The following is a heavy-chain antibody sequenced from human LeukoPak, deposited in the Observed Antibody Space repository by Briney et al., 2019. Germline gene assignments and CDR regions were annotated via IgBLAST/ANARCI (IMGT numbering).Heavy chain of an antibody. CDR2: VWRGGNYK. CDR1: GFNFETHA. V-gene: IGHV3-33*01. J-gene: IGHJ5*02. D-gene: IGHD6-19*01. Sequence: GRSLRLSCSASGFNFETHAMHWVRQAPGKGLEWVAMVWRGGNYKFYGDSVKGRFTISRDDSRSALYLQMDSLRAEDTAVYYCVTDPPDSCWAFWSWGQGALVTVSS. CDR3: VTDPPDSCWAFWS.